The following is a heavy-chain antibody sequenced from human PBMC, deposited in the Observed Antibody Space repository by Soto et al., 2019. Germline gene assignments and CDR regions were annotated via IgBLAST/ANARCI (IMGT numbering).Heavy chain of an antibody. D-gene: IGHD4-17*01. CDR1: GFTFSSYA. Sequence: QVQLVESGGGVVQPGRSLRLSCAASGFTFSSYAMHWVRQAPGKGLEWVAVISYDGSNKYYADSVKGRFTISRDNSKNTLYLQMNSLRAEDTAVYYCAKPYGDQREWYFDLWGRGTLVTVSS. CDR3: AKPYGDQREWYFDL. CDR2: ISYDGSNK. V-gene: IGHV3-30-3*02. J-gene: IGHJ2*01.